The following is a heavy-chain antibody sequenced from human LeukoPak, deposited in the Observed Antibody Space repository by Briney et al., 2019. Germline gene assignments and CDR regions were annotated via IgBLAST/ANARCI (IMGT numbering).Heavy chain of an antibody. J-gene: IGHJ5*02. CDR3: ARDTMVTANWFDP. D-gene: IGHD2-21*02. CDR1: GYTLTSYD. CDR2: MNPNSGNT. Sequence: GASVKVSCKASGYTLTSYDINWVRQASGQGLEWMGWMNPNSGNTGYAQNLQGRVTMTTDTSTSTAYMELRSLTSDDTAVYYCARDTMVTANWFDPWGQGTLVTVSS. V-gene: IGHV1-8*01.